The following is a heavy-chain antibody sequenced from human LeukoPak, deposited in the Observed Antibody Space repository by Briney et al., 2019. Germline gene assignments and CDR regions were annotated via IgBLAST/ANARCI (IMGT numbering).Heavy chain of an antibody. Sequence: GGSLRLARAASGFSFSSYAMSWVRQAPGKGLEWVSIIIPSGGSTYYADSVQGRFTISRDFSKNTLYLQMNSLRTEDTAVYYCANYCSGGSGRPFYSGYYWGQGTLVTVSS. CDR1: GFSFSSYA. V-gene: IGHV3-23*01. D-gene: IGHD2-15*01. CDR2: IIPSGGST. CDR3: ANYCSGGSGRPFYSGYY. J-gene: IGHJ4*02.